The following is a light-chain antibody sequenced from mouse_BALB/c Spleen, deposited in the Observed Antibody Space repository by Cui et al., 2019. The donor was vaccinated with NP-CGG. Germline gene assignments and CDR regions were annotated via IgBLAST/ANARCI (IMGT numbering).Light chain of an antibody. V-gene: IGLV1*01. CDR1: TGAVTTSNY. J-gene: IGLJ1*01. CDR3: ALWYSNHWV. CDR2: GTN. Sequence: QAVVTQESALTTSPGETLTLTCRSSTGAVTTSNYANWVQEKPDHLFTGLIGGTNNRAPGVPARFSGSLIGDKAARAITGAQTEDEAIYFCALWYSNHWVFGGGTKLTVL.